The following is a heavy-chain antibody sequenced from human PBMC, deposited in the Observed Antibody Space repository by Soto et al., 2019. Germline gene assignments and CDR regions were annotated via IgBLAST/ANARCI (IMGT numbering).Heavy chain of an antibody. CDR1: GYTFTSYG. Sequence: QVQLVHSGAEVKKPGASVKVSCKASGYTFTSYGISWVRQAPGQGLEWMGWISAYNGNTNYAQKLQGRVTMTTDTSTSTAYMELRSLRSDDTAVYYCASNYLYYYGSGNTNYYGMDVWGQGTTVTVSS. CDR2: ISAYNGNT. J-gene: IGHJ6*02. D-gene: IGHD3-10*01. V-gene: IGHV1-18*01. CDR3: ASNYLYYYGSGNTNYYGMDV.